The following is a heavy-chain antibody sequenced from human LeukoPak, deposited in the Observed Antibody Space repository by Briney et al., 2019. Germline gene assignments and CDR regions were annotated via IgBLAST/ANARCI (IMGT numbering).Heavy chain of an antibody. CDR2: LKQDGSEK. CDR3: ASTNNYGGSFDY. J-gene: IGHJ4*02. CDR1: GFSFSSYW. D-gene: IGHD4-23*01. Sequence: PGGSLRLSCAASGFSFSSYWMSWVRQAPGKGLEWVANLKQDGSEKYYVDSVKGRFTISRGNAKNSLYLQMNSLRAEDTAVYYCASTNNYGGSFDYWGQGTLVTVSS. V-gene: IGHV3-7*01.